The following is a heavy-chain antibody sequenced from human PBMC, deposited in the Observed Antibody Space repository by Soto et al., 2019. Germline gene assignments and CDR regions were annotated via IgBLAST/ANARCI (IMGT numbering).Heavy chain of an antibody. J-gene: IGHJ4*02. CDR3: ARQNYDYWSGYSYYFDY. D-gene: IGHD3-3*01. V-gene: IGHV1-8*01. CDR2: MNPSSGDT. Sequence: QVQLVQSGAEVKKPGASVKVSCKASTYTFTSYDINWVRQATGQGLEWMGWMNPSSGDTGYALKFQGRISMTRNTSIITAYMELSSLGSEDTAVYYCARQNYDYWSGYSYYFDYWGQGSQVTVSS. CDR1: TYTFTSYD.